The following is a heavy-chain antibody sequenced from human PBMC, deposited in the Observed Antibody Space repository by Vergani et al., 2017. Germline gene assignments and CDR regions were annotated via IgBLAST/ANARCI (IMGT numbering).Heavy chain of an antibody. CDR3: ARDMKRITIFGVVITDYYYYYGMDV. D-gene: IGHD3-3*01. CDR2: FDPEDGET. Sequence: QVQLVQSGAEVKKPGASVKVSCKVSGYTLTELSMHWVRQAPGKGLEWMGGFDPEDGETIYAQKFQGRVTMTRDTSISTAYMELSRLRSDDTAVYYCARDMKRITIFGVVITDYYYYYGMDVWGQGTTVTVSS. V-gene: IGHV1-24*01. CDR1: GYTLTELS. J-gene: IGHJ6*02.